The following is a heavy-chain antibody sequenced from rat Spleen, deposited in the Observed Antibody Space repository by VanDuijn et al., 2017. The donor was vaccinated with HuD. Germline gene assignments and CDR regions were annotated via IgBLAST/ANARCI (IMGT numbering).Heavy chain of an antibody. Sequence: EVQLVESGGGLVQPGRSMKLSCAASGFTFSDYGMAWVLQAPTKGLEWVASISYDGGSTYYRDSVKGRFTISRDNAKSTLYLQMESLRSEDTATYYCVRLYNNHGYWYFDFWGPGTMVTVSS. D-gene: IGHD1-5*01. CDR1: GFTFSDYG. J-gene: IGHJ1*01. CDR3: VRLYNNHGYWYFDF. CDR2: ISYDGGST. V-gene: IGHV5-20*01.